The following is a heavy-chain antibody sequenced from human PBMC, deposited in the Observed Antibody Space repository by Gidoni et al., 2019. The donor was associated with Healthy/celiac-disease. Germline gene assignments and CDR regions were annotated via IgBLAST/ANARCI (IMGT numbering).Heavy chain of an antibody. CDR1: GGTFSSYA. Sequence: QVQLVQSGAEVKKPGSSVKVYCKASGGTFSSYALSCVRQAPGQGLEWMGGIIPSFGAADYAQKCQGRVTITADESTSTAYMELSSLRSEDTAVYYCARDTVDWNDAGWGYAFDIWGQGTMVTVSS. D-gene: IGHD1-1*01. V-gene: IGHV1-69*01. J-gene: IGHJ3*02. CDR2: IIPSFGAA. CDR3: ARDTVDWNDAGWGYAFDI.